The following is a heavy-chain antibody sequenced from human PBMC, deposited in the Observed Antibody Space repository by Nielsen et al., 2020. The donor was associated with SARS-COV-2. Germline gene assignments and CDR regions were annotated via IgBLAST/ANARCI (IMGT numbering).Heavy chain of an antibody. D-gene: IGHD6-6*01. CDR1: GGSISSSSYY. CDR2: IYYSGST. J-gene: IGHJ6*03. Sequence: SETLSLTCTVSGGSISSSSYYWGWIRQPPGKGLEWIGSIYYSGSTYYNPSLKSRVTISVDTSKNQFSLKLSSVTAADTAVYYCARHRLSYSSSFSYYYYYMDVWGKGTTVTVSS. V-gene: IGHV4-39*01. CDR3: ARHRLSYSSSFSYYYYYMDV.